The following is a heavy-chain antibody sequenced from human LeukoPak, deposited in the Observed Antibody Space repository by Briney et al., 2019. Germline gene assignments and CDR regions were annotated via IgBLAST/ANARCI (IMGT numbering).Heavy chain of an antibody. D-gene: IGHD6-13*01. J-gene: IGHJ4*02. Sequence: GGPLRLPCSASGFSFSTYRMIGARHTPETGLEFVANIDRDGSVRNYMDSLTRPSTISRDNAKKSMYLEINSLRADDTAVYYCARDPGSSSFDLWGRGDLVTVSS. V-gene: IGHV3-7*01. CDR3: ARDPGSSSFDL. CDR1: GFSFSTYR. CDR2: IDRDGSVR.